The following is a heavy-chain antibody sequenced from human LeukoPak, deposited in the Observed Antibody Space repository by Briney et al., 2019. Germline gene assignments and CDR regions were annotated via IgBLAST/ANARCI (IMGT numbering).Heavy chain of an antibody. Sequence: GASVKVSCKTSGYTFSNYDIYWVRQAPGQGLECMGWISGYTGDTKYAEILQGRFTMTTDTSTSTAYMELRSLRSDDTAVYYCARDLYGGTSATFDYWGQGTLVTVSS. CDR2: ISGYTGDT. V-gene: IGHV1-18*01. J-gene: IGHJ4*02. CDR3: ARDLYGGTSATFDY. D-gene: IGHD4-23*01. CDR1: GYTFSNYD.